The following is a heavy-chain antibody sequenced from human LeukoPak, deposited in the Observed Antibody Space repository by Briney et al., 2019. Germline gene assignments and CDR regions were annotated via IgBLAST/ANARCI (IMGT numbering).Heavy chain of an antibody. CDR1: GYSISSGYY. Sequence: SETLSLTCAVSGYSISSGYYWGWIRQRPGKGVEGIGSIYHSGSTYYNPSLKSRVTISVDTSKNQFSLKLSSVTAADTAVYYCARFYYDFWSGYYVYFDYWGQGTLVTVSS. J-gene: IGHJ4*02. V-gene: IGHV4-38-2*01. D-gene: IGHD3-3*01. CDR3: ARFYYDFWSGYYVYFDY. CDR2: IYHSGST.